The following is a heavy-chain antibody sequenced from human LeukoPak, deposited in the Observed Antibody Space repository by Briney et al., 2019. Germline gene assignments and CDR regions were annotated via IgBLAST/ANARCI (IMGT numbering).Heavy chain of an antibody. J-gene: IGHJ4*02. Sequence: GGSLRLSCAASGFTFSTYWMTWVRQAPGKGLEWVANIKQDGSEQYYVDSVKGRFTISRDNAKNSLCPQMNSLRAEDTAVYYCARDTPPGYWGQGTLVTVSS. CDR2: IKQDGSEQ. CDR3: ARDTPPGY. CDR1: GFTFSTYW. V-gene: IGHV3-7*01.